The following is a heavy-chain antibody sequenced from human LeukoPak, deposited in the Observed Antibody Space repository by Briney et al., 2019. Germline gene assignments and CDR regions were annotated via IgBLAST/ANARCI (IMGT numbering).Heavy chain of an antibody. CDR2: INHSGST. CDR3: ARARYDYVWGSYIYYFDY. J-gene: IGHJ4*02. CDR1: GGSFSGYY. Sequence: SETLSPTCAVYGGSFSGYYWSWIRQPPGKGLEWIGEINHSGSTNYNPSLKSRVTISVDTSKNQFSLKLSSVTAADTAVYYCARARYDYVWGSYIYYFDYWGQGTLVTVSS. D-gene: IGHD3-16*01. V-gene: IGHV4-34*01.